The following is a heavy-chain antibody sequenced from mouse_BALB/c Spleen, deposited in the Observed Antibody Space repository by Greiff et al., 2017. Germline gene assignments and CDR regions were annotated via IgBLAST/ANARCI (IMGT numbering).Heavy chain of an antibody. CDR3: ARAPDYDGTWFAY. J-gene: IGHJ3*01. V-gene: IGHV2-9*02. CDR2: IWAGGST. CDR1: GFSLTSYG. D-gene: IGHD2-4*01. Sequence: VKLQESGPGLVAPSQSLSITCTVSGFSLTSYGVHWVRQPPGKGLEWLGVIWAGGSTNYNSALMSRLSISKDNSKSQVFLKMNSLQTDDTAMYYCARAPDYDGTWFAYWGQGTLVTVSA.